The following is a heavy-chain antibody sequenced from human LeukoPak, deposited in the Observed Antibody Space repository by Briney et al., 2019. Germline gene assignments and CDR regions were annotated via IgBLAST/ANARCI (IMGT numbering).Heavy chain of an antibody. J-gene: IGHJ3*02. D-gene: IGHD3-10*01. CDR1: GGSISSYY. CDR3: ARAGVLLDGTFDI. Sequence: NPSETLSLTCTVSGGSISSYYWSWIRQPPGKGLEWIGYIYYTGSTNYNPSLKSRVTISVDTSKNQFSLKLSSVTAADTAVYYCARAGVLLDGTFDIWGQGTMVTVSS. CDR2: IYYTGST. V-gene: IGHV4-59*01.